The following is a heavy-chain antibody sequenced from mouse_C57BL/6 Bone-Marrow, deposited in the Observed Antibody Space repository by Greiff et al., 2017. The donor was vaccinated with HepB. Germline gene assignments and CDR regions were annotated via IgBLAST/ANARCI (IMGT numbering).Heavy chain of an antibody. J-gene: IGHJ3*01. Sequence: QVQLKQPGAELVMPGASVKLSCKASGYTFTSYWMHWVKQRPGQGLEWIGEIDPSDSYTNYNQKFKGKSTLTVDKSSSTAYMQLSSLTSEDSAVYYCALYGNPFAYWGQGTLVTVSA. V-gene: IGHV1-69*01. CDR2: IDPSDSYT. CDR1: GYTFTSYW. D-gene: IGHD2-1*01. CDR3: ALYGNPFAY.